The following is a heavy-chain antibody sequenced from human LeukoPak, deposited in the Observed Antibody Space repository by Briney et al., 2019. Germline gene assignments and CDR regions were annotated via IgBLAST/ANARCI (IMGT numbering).Heavy chain of an antibody. Sequence: RASVKVSCKASGGTFSSYAIGWVRQAPGQGLEWMGGIIPIFGTANYAQKFQGRVTITADESTSTAYMELSSLRSEDTAVYYCAREGRVEAFDIWGQGTMVTVSS. CDR3: AREGRVEAFDI. J-gene: IGHJ3*02. CDR2: IIPIFGTA. CDR1: GGTFSSYA. V-gene: IGHV1-69*13.